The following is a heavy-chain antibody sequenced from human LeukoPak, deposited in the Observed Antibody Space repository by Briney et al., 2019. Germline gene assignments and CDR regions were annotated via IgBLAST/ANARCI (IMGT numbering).Heavy chain of an antibody. J-gene: IGHJ4*02. V-gene: IGHV4-38-2*01. CDR3: ARGTGFDY. D-gene: IGHD3-10*01. CDR1: GYSISSGYY. Sequence: SETLSLTCAVSGYSISSGYYWGWIRQPPGKGLEWIGSIYHSGSTYYNPSLKSRVTISVDTSKNQFSLKLSSVTAADTAVYYCARGTGFDYWGQGTMVTVSS. CDR2: IYHSGST.